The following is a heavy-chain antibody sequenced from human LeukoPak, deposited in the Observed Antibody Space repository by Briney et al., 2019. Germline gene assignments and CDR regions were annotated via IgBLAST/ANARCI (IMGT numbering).Heavy chain of an antibody. CDR1: GFTFSSYA. CDR3: AKREEGSWYYFDY. CDR2: ISGSGAIT. Sequence: GGSLRLSCAASGFTFSSYAMTWVRQAPGKGLEWVSVISGSGAITYYADSVKGRFTISRDNSKNTLYLQMSGLRAEDTAVYNCAKREEGSWYYFDYWGQGTLVTVSS. D-gene: IGHD6-13*01. V-gene: IGHV3-23*01. J-gene: IGHJ4*02.